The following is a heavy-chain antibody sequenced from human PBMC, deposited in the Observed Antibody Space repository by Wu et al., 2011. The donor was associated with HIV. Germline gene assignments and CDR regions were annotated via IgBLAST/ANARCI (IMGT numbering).Heavy chain of an antibody. Sequence: VRQAPGQGLEWMGWISAYNGNTNYAQKLQGRVTMTTDTSTSAAYMELRSLKSDDTAVYYCARPYCSGGTCYFEYFQHWGQGTLVTVSS. CDR2: ISAYNGNT. CDR3: ARPYCSGGTCYFEYFQH. J-gene: IGHJ1*01. V-gene: IGHV1-18*01. D-gene: IGHD2-15*01.